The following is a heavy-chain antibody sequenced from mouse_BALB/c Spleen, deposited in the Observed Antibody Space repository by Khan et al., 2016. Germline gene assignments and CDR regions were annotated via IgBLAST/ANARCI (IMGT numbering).Heavy chain of an antibody. V-gene: IGHV9-1*02. CDR3: ATGTDWDCDV. CDR2: INTYTEEP. J-gene: IGHJ1*01. D-gene: IGHD4-1*01. Sequence: QIQLVQSGPELKKPGETVKISCKASGYTFTNYGMYWVKQALGKGLKWMGWINTYTEEPTFADDFKGRFAFSLDTSANTAYLQSNNPTNTEKATYFCATGTDWDCDVWAAGTTVTVS. CDR1: GYTFTNYG.